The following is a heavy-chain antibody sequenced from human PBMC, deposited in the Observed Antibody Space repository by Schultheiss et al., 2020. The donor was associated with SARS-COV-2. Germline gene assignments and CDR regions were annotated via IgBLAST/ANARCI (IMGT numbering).Heavy chain of an antibody. CDR1: GFTFSSYA. CDR2: ISYDGSNK. J-gene: IGHJ4*02. D-gene: IGHD1-26*01. CDR3: ARGGISGSYYGAEYYFDY. Sequence: GGSLRLSCAASGFTFSSYAMQWVSQAPGKGLEWVAVISYDGSNKYYADSVKGRFTISRDNSKNTLYLQMNSLRAEDTAVYYCARGGISGSYYGAEYYFDYWGQGTLVTVSS. V-gene: IGHV3-30*04.